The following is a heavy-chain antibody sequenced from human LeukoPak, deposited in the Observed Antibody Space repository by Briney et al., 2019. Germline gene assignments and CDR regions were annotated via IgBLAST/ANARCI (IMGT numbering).Heavy chain of an antibody. CDR1: GYTFTSYD. D-gene: IGHD1-26*01. Sequence: ASVKVSCKASGYTFTSYDINWVRQATGQGLEWMGWMNPNSGNTGYAQKLQGRVTMTTDTSTSTAYMELRSLRSDDTAVYYCARRDSGSYYGAFDIWGQGTMVTVSS. CDR2: MNPNSGNT. V-gene: IGHV1-8*01. CDR3: ARRDSGSYYGAFDI. J-gene: IGHJ3*02.